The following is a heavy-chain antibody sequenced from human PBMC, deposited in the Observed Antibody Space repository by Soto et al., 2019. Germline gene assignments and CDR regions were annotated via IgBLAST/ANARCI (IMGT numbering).Heavy chain of an antibody. CDR3: ARGSSTYFDVMTGYYTADYFDF. J-gene: IGHJ4*02. V-gene: IGHV4-31*03. CDR1: GDCISVGTYY. Sequence: SETLSLTCTVSGDCISVGTYYWSWIRQHPGKGLEWIGYISYSGSTYYSPSLKSRVTMSVDKSKNQFSLTLSSVTAADTAIYYCARGSSTYFDVMTGYYTADYFDFWGQGAPVTVSS. CDR2: ISYSGST. D-gene: IGHD3-9*01.